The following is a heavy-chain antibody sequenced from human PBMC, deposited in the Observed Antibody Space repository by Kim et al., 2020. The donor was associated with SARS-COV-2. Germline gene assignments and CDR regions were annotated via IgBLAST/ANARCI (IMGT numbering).Heavy chain of an antibody. D-gene: IGHD6-19*01. CDR1: GFNFNKAW. CDR3: QGLLDY. CDR2: IKSEADGGTT. Sequence: GGSLRLSCAASGFNFNKAWMSWVRQAPGKGLEWVGRIKSEADGGTTAYAAPVKGRFIISRDDSKNTLYLQMNSLKIEDTGGYFCQGLLDYWGQGPLVTVSS. V-gene: IGHV3-15*01. J-gene: IGHJ4*02.